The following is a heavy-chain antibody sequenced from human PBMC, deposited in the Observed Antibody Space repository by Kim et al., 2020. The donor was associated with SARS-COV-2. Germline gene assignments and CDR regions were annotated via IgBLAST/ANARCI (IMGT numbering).Heavy chain of an antibody. V-gene: IGHV1-69*13. Sequence: SVKVSCKASGGTFSSYAISWVRQAPGQGLEWMGGIIPIFGTANYAQKFQGRVTITADESTSTAYMELSSLRSEDTAVYYCARDGWDTMVRETYGMDVWGQGTTVTVSS. CDR3: ARDGWDTMVRETYGMDV. CDR1: GGTFSSYA. D-gene: IGHD3-10*01. J-gene: IGHJ6*02. CDR2: IIPIFGTA.